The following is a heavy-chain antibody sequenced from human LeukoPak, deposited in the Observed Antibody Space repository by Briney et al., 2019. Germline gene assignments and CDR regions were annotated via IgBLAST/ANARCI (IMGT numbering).Heavy chain of an antibody. V-gene: IGHV4-39*07. CDR3: AREADY. J-gene: IGHJ4*02. CDR2: VYYSGST. Sequence: PSETLSLTCTVAGDFIGSNSYYWGWIRQSPGKGLEWIGTVYYSGSTYYNPSLKSRVTISVDRSKNQFSLKLSSVTAADTAVYYCAREADYWGQGTLVTVSS. CDR1: GDFIGSNSYY.